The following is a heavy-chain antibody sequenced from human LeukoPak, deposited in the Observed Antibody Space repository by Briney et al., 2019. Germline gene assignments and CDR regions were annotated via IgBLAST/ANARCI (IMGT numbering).Heavy chain of an antibody. J-gene: IGHJ4*02. CDR2: IKQDGSDK. D-gene: IGHD1-26*01. V-gene: IGHV3-7*01. CDR3: ANWDRGSYSFAY. CDR1: GFAFSSYW. Sequence: PGGSLRLSCAASGFAFSSYWMSWVRQAPGKGLEWVATIKQDGSDKYYVDSVKGRFTISRDNSKNSLYLQMNSLIAEDTAVYYCANWDRGSYSFAYWGQGNRVIVSS.